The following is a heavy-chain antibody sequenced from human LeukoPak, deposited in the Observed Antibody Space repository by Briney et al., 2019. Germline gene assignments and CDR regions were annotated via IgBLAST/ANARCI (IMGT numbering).Heavy chain of an antibody. CDR1: GYTFTSYY. Sequence: ASVKVSCKASGYTFTSYYMHWVRQAPGQGLEWMGIINPSGGSTSYAQKFQGRVTMTRDTSTSTVYMELSSLRSEDTAVYYCAREVVHYYDSSGGSDYWGQGTQVTVSS. J-gene: IGHJ4*02. V-gene: IGHV1-46*01. CDR3: AREVVHYYDSSGGSDY. D-gene: IGHD3-22*01. CDR2: INPSGGST.